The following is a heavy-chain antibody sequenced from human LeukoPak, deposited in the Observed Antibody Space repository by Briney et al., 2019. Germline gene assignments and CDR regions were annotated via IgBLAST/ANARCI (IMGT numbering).Heavy chain of an antibody. CDR1: GGSISSSSYY. D-gene: IGHD3-3*01. V-gene: IGHV4-39*07. J-gene: IGHJ4*02. CDR2: IYYAEST. Sequence: KPSETLSLTCTVSGGSISSSSYYWGWIRQPPGKGLEWIGSIYYAESTYYNPSLKSRLTISFDTSKSQFSLKLRSVTAADTAVYYCARLSYDFLSGADYWGQGTLVTVSS. CDR3: ARLSYDFLSGADY.